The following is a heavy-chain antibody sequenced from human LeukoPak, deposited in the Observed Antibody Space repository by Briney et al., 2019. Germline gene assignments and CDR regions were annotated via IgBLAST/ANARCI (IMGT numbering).Heavy chain of an antibody. CDR3: ARGYYGLDYFDY. CDR1: GLTVSSNY. D-gene: IGHD3-16*01. Sequence: GGSLRLSCAASGLTVSSNYMSWVRQAPGKGLEWVSVIFRDGSTYYADSVKGRFTISRDHSKNTLYLQMNSLRAEDTAVYYCARGYYGLDYFDYWGQGTLVTVSS. CDR2: IFRDGST. J-gene: IGHJ4*02. V-gene: IGHV3-53*01.